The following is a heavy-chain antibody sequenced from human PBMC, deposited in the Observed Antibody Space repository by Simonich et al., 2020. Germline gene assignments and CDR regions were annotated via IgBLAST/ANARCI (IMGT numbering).Heavy chain of an antibody. CDR2: INPNRGGT. D-gene: IGHD1-26*01. Sequence: QVQLVQSGAEVKKPGASVKVSCKASGYTFTGYYMHWVRQAPRQGLEWMGWINPNRGGTNYAQKFQDRVTRTRDTYISTAYMELSRLRSDDTAVYYCARVPPTSGSYYYYYYYMDVWGKGTTVTVSS. J-gene: IGHJ6*03. CDR3: ARVPPTSGSYYYYYYYMDV. V-gene: IGHV1-2*02. CDR1: GYTFTGYY.